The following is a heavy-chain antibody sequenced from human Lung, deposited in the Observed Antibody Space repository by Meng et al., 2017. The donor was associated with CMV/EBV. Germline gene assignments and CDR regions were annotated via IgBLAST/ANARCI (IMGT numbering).Heavy chain of an antibody. D-gene: IGHD2-21*02. CDR2: IYHSGST. Sequence: GSNLWTWVGQVPGKGLEWIGEIYHSGSTNYNTSLKSRVTITVDKFKNQFSLKLGSVTAADTAGYYCARIERRRILKYCGSDCSTTDYWGQGTLVTVSS. V-gene: IGHV4-4*02. CDR1: GSNL. J-gene: IGHJ4*02. CDR3: ARIERRRILKYCGSDCSTTDY.